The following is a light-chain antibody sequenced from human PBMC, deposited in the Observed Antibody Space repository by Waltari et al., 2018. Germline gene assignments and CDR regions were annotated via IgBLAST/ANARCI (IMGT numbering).Light chain of an antibody. J-gene: IGLJ1*01. CDR1: YSHIASHP. Sequence: QSVLTQPPSASGTPGQRVTISCSGRYSHIASHPVNWYQPPPGTAPKLLIHSTSQRPSGVPDRFSGSKSGTSVSLAISGLQSDDEADYYCATWDGSLEGYVFGTGTKVSVL. V-gene: IGLV1-44*01. CDR3: ATWDGSLEGYV. CDR2: STS.